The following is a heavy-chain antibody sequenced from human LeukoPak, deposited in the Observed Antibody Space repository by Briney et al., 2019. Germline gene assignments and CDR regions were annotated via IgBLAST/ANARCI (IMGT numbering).Heavy chain of an antibody. CDR3: ASIGYCSSTSCYNWFDP. D-gene: IGHD2-2*01. CDR2: INPNSGGT. V-gene: IGHV1-2*06. CDR1: GYIFISYG. Sequence: ASVKVSCKASGYIFISYGISWVRQAPGQGLEWMGRINPNSGGTNYAQKFQGRVTMTRDTSISTAYMELSRLRSDDTAVYYCASIGYCSSTSCYNWFDPWGQGTLVTVSS. J-gene: IGHJ5*02.